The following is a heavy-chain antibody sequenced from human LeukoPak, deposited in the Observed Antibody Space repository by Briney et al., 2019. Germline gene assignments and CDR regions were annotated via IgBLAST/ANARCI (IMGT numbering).Heavy chain of an antibody. J-gene: IGHJ4*02. V-gene: IGHV4-4*02. D-gene: IGHD1-26*01. CDR1: GDSISSSNW. Sequence: SETLSLTCAVSGDSISSSNWWSWVRQPPGKGLEWIGEIYHSGSTNYNPPLKSRVTISVDKSKDQFSLKLTSVTAAVTAVYYCARDPGGSPDYWGQGTLVTVSS. CDR3: ARDPGGSPDY. CDR2: IYHSGST.